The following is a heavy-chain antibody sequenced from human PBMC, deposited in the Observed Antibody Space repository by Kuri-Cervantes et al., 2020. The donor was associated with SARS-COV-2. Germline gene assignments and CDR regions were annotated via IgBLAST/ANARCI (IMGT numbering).Heavy chain of an antibody. CDR3: ARAYLWSGYYTDYYMDV. V-gene: IGHV3-7*01. CDR1: GFTFSSYW. CDR2: IKQDGSEK. Sequence: GESLKISCAASGFTFSSYWMSWVRQAPGKGLEWVANIKQDGSEKYYVDSVKGRFTISRDNAKNSLYLQMNSLRAEDTAVYYCARAYLWSGYYTDYYMDVWGKGTTVTVSS. D-gene: IGHD3-3*01. J-gene: IGHJ6*03.